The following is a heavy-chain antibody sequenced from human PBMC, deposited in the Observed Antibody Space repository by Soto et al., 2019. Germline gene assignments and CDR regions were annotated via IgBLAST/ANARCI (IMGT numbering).Heavy chain of an antibody. Sequence: QLQLQESGPGLVKPSETLSLTCTVSGGTISSSSYYWDWIRQPPGKGLEWIGSIYHRGTTYYNPSLKSRATISVDTSKNQFSLRLSSVTAADTAVFYCARRIPVGGYFEGWGQGTLVTVSS. V-gene: IGHV4-39*01. CDR3: ARRIPVGGYFEG. J-gene: IGHJ4*02. D-gene: IGHD6-19*01. CDR2: IYHRGTT. CDR1: GGTISSSSYY.